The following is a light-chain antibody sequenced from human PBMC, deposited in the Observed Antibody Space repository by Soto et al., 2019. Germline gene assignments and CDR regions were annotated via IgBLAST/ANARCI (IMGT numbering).Light chain of an antibody. CDR1: QSVSSSY. CDR2: GAS. Sequence: EIVLTQSPGTLSLSPGERATLSCRASQSVSSSYLAWYQQKPGQAPRLLIYGASNRATGIPDRFSGSGSGTDFTLTISRLEPEDFAVYYCQQYDSSPLFTFGPGTKVDSK. CDR3: QQYDSSPLFT. V-gene: IGKV3-20*01. J-gene: IGKJ3*01.